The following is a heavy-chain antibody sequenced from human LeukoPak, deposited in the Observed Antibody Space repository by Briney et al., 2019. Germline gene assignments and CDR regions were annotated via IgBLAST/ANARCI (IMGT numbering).Heavy chain of an antibody. J-gene: IGHJ4*02. V-gene: IGHV1-58*01. CDR1: GFTFTSSA. Sequence: GASVKVPCKASGFTFTSSAVQRVRQARGQRLEWIGWIVVGSGNTNYAQKFQERVTITRDMSTSTAYMELSSLRSEDTAVYYCAAGSSWWGGPKNWGQGTLVTVSS. D-gene: IGHD6-13*01. CDR3: AAGSSWWGGPKN. CDR2: IVVGSGNT.